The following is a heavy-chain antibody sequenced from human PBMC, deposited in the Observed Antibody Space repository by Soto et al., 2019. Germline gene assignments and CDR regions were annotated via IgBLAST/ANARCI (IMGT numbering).Heavy chain of an antibody. D-gene: IGHD1-1*01. CDR3: ARARRDDYYYYYGMDV. Sequence: QVQLVESGGGLVKPGGSLRLSCAASGFTFSDYYMSWIRQAPGKGLGWVSYISSSGSTIYYADSVKGRFTISRDNAKNSLYLQMNSLRAEDTAVYYCARARRDDYYYYYGMDVWGQGTTVTVSS. CDR1: GFTFSDYY. V-gene: IGHV3-11*01. CDR2: ISSSGSTI. J-gene: IGHJ6*02.